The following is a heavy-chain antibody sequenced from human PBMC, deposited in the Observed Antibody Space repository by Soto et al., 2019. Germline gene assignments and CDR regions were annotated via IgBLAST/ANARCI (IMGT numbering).Heavy chain of an antibody. Sequence: ASVKVSCKASGYTFTSYYMHWVRQAPGQGLEWMGIINPSGGSTSYAQKFQGRVTMTRDTSTSTVYMELSSLRYEDRAGYKYTGDYGALFTIFGVVTPHDVFDIWGQGTMVTVSS. CDR2: INPSGGST. V-gene: IGHV1-46*01. D-gene: IGHD3-3*01. CDR1: GYTFTSYY. J-gene: IGHJ3*02. CDR3: TGDYGALFTIFGVVTPHDVFDI.